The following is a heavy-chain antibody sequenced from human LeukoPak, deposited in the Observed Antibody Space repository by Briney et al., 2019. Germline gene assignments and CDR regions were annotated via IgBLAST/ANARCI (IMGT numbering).Heavy chain of an antibody. CDR2: INHSGST. J-gene: IGHJ4*02. CDR3: ARGGIRYFDWLLSIAFDY. D-gene: IGHD3-9*01. Sequence: SETLSLTCAVYGGSFSGYYWSWIRQPPGKGLEWIGEINHSGSTNYNPSLKSRVTISVDTSKNQFSLKLSSVTAADTAVYYCARGGIRYFDWLLSIAFDYWGQGTLVTVSS. V-gene: IGHV4-34*01. CDR1: GGSFSGYY.